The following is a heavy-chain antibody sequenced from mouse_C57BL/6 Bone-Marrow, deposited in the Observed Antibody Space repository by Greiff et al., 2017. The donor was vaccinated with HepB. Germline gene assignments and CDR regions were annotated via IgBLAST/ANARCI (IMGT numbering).Heavy chain of an antibody. Sequence: VQLQQSGAELVKPGASVKISCKASGYAFSSYWMNWVKQRPGKGLEWIGQIYPGDGDTNYNGKFKGKATLTVDKSSSTAYMQLSSLTSEDSAVYYCARRGSYYGLYAMDYWGQGTSVTVSS. D-gene: IGHD1-2*01. J-gene: IGHJ4*01. CDR3: ARRGSYYGLYAMDY. CDR1: GYAFSSYW. CDR2: IYPGDGDT. V-gene: IGHV1-80*01.